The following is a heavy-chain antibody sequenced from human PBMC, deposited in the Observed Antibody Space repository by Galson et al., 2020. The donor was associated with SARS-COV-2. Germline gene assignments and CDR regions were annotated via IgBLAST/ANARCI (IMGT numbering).Heavy chain of an antibody. Sequence: GGSLRLSCTASGFTFSSYGMHWVRQAPGKGLEWVAVISNDGRNKYYADSVKGRFTISRDNSKNTLWLQVSSLRAEDTAVYFCAIGLAFCGADCPGAGGFDNWGQGTLVTVSS. CDR2: ISNDGRNK. V-gene: IGHV3-30*03. CDR1: GFTFSSYG. CDR3: AIGLAFCGADCPGAGGFDN. J-gene: IGHJ4*02. D-gene: IGHD2-21*02.